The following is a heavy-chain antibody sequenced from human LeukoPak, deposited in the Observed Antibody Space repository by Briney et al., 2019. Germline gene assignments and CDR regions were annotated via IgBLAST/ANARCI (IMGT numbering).Heavy chain of an antibody. CDR3: AREGLSSWYDY. D-gene: IGHD6-13*01. CDR2: ISYDGSNK. Sequence: GGSLRLSCVASGFTFSSYAMHWVRQAPGKGLEWVAVISYDGSNKYYADSVKGRFTISRDNSKNTLYLQMNSLRAEDTAVYYCAREGLSSWYDYWGQGTLVTVSS. J-gene: IGHJ4*02. V-gene: IGHV3-30-3*01. CDR1: GFTFSSYA.